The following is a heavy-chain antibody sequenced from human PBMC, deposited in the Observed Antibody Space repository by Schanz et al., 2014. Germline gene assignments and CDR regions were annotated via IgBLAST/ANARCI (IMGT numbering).Heavy chain of an antibody. J-gene: IGHJ6*02. CDR1: GFTFDDYA. CDR3: AKDRQTTVNRVGYYYGMDV. CDR2: ISWNSDSI. V-gene: IGHV3-9*01. D-gene: IGHD4-4*01. Sequence: EVQLVESGGGLVQPGRSLRLSCRASGFTFDDYAMHWVRQAPGKGPEWVSGISWNSDSIGYAGSVRGRFTISRDNAKNSLHLQMSSLRAEDTALYYCAKDRQTTVNRVGYYYGMDVWGQGTTVTVSS.